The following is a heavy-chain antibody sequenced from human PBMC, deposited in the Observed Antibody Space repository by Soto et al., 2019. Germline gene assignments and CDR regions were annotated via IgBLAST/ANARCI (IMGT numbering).Heavy chain of an antibody. Sequence: QVQLQESGPGLVKPSETLSLTCTVSGGSMSRYYWSWIRQPPGKGLEWIGYIYYSGHTNHNPYLKSRVTISVDTSKNQFSLKLSSVTAADTAVYYCARGIATTEMDVWGQGTTVTVSS. CDR2: IYYSGHT. V-gene: IGHV4-59*01. CDR3: ARGIATTEMDV. CDR1: GGSMSRYY. D-gene: IGHD6-13*01. J-gene: IGHJ6*02.